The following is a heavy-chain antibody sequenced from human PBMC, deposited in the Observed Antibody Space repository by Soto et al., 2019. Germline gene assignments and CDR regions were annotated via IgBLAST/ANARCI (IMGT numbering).Heavy chain of an antibody. D-gene: IGHD5-12*01. CDR1: GYSFASYW. V-gene: IGHV5-51*01. J-gene: IGHJ6*02. CDR2: IYPGDSDT. CDR3: ARPGNGYKAVYYGLDV. Sequence: LKISCKGSGYSFASYWIGWVRQIPGKGLEWMGIIYPGDSDTRYSPSFQGQVTISADKSITTAYLQWSSLKASDTAIYYCARPGNGYKAVYYGLDVWGQGTTVTVS.